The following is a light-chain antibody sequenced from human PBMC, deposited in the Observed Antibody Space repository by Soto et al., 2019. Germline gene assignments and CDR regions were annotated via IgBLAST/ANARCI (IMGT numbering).Light chain of an antibody. CDR2: DAS. CDR3: QQHSNRLT. V-gene: IGKV3-11*01. J-gene: IGKJ4*01. CDR1: QSVESY. Sequence: EIVLTQSPATLSLSPGERATLSCRASQSVESYLAWYQQKPSQAPRLLIFDASNRATGIPARFSGSGYGTDFTLTISSLEPEDFAVYYCQQHSNRLTFGGGTKVDIK.